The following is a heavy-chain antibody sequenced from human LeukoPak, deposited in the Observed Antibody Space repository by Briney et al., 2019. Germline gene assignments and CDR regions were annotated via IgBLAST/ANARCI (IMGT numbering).Heavy chain of an antibody. J-gene: IGHJ4*02. D-gene: IGHD3-16*01. CDR1: GFTFSSYA. V-gene: IGHV3-30*04. CDR3: ARSDYVWGSSPPLFDY. CDR2: ISYDGSNK. Sequence: GGSLRLSCAASGFTFSSYAMHWVRQAPGKGLEWLAVISYDGSNKYYADSVKGRFTISRDNSKNTLYLQMNSLRAEDTAVYYCARSDYVWGSSPPLFDYWGQGTLVTVSS.